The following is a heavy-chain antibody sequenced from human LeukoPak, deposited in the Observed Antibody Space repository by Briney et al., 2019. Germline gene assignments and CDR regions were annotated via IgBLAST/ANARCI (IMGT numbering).Heavy chain of an antibody. J-gene: IGHJ4*02. CDR2: INAYNGNT. CDR1: GYTFTSYG. V-gene: IGHV1-18*01. Sequence: ASVKVSCKASGYTFTSYGISWVRQAPGQALEWMGWINAYNGNTNYAQKLQGRVTMTTDTSTSTAYVELRSLRSDDAAVYYCARERDYFDYWGQGTLVTVSS. CDR3: ARERDYFDY.